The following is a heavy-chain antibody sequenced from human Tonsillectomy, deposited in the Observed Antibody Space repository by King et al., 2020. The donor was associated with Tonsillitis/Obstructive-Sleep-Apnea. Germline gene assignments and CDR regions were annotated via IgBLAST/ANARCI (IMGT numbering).Heavy chain of an antibody. CDR2: INHSGST. CDR3: ARGGEYYDFCSGYWADAFDY. J-gene: IGHJ4*02. CDR1: GGSFSGYY. V-gene: IGHV4-34*01. Sequence: VQLQQWGAGLLKPSETLSLTCAVYGGSFSGYYWSWIRQPPGKGLEWIGEINHSGSTNYNPSLKSRVTISVDTSKNQFSLKLSSVTAADTAVYYCARGGEYYDFCSGYWADAFDYWGQGTLVTVSS. D-gene: IGHD3-3*01.